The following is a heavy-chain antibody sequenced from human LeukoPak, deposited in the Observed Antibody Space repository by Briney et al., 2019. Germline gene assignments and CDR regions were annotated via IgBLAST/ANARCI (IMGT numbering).Heavy chain of an antibody. CDR1: GYTFTSCD. Sequence: ASVKVSCKASGYTFTSCDISWVRQAPGQGLEWMGWISAYNGNTNYVQKLQGRVTMTTDTSTSTAYMELRSLRSDDTAVYYCARDLDGSGSYYTDYWGQGTLVTVSS. CDR2: ISAYNGNT. V-gene: IGHV1-18*01. CDR3: ARDLDGSGSYYTDY. D-gene: IGHD3-10*01. J-gene: IGHJ4*02.